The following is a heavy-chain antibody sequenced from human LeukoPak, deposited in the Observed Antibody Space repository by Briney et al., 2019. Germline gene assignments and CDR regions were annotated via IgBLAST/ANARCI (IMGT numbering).Heavy chain of an antibody. J-gene: IGHJ4*02. CDR1: GLTFSTSG. CDR2: IGPNGSDR. CDR3: ATETNGRHYDY. D-gene: IGHD1-14*01. Sequence: SGGSLRLSCTASGLTFSTSGFNWVRQAPGKGLEWVASIGPNGSDRYHADSIKGRFTISRDNANNFLYLQMNSLRAEDTAVYYCATETNGRHYDYWGQGTLLTVSS. V-gene: IGHV3-21*06.